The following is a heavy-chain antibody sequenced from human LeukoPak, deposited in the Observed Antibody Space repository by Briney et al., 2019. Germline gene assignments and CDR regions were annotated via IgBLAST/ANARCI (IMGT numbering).Heavy chain of an antibody. CDR3: ATGTLGVSSSWDWVGDAFDI. CDR2: ISSSSSYI. J-gene: IGHJ3*02. CDR1: GFTFSSYS. V-gene: IGHV3-21*04. Sequence: PGGSLRLSCAASGFTFSSYSMNWVRQAPGKGLEWVSSISSSSSYIYYADSVKGRFTISRDNAKNSLYLQMNSLRAEDTAVYYCATGTLGVSSSWDWVGDAFDIWGQGTMVTVSS. D-gene: IGHD6-13*01.